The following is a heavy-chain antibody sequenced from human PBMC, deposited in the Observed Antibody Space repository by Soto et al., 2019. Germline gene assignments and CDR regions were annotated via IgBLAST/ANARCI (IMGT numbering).Heavy chain of an antibody. J-gene: IGHJ6*02. CDR3: ARDQQNPQLYYYYGMDV. V-gene: IGHV1-2*04. CDR2: INPNSGGT. D-gene: IGHD5-18*01. CDR1: GYTFTGYY. Sequence: ASVKVSCKVSGYTFTGYYMHWVRQAPGQGLEWMGWINPNSGGTNYAQKFQGWVTMTRDTSISTAYMELSRLRSDDTAVYYCARDQQNPQLYYYYGMDVWGQGTTVTVSS.